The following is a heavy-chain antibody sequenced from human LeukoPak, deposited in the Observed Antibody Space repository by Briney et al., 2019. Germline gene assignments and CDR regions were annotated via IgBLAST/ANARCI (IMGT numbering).Heavy chain of an antibody. Sequence: SETLSLTCAIYGGSFSGYFWSWFRQPPGKGLEWIGEINCSGSTNYNSSLSLKSRVTISVDTSKNQFSLKLSSVTAADTAVYYCAVSAAALFDPWGQGTLVTVSS. J-gene: IGHJ5*02. CDR1: GGSFSGYF. CDR2: INCSGST. CDR3: AVSAAALFDP. D-gene: IGHD6-6*01. V-gene: IGHV4-34*01.